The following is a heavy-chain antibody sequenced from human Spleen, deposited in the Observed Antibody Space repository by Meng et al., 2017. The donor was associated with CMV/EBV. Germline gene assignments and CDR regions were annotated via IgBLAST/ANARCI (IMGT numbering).Heavy chain of an antibody. CDR2: IRYDGSNK. V-gene: IGHV3-30*02. D-gene: IGHD5-18*01. CDR1: GFTFSSYG. Sequence: GESLKISCAASGFTFSSYGMHWVRQAPGKGLEWVAFIRYDGSNKYYADSVKGRFTISRDNSNNKLYLEMNSLKTEDTAVYYCTRDLPDTAMVTDYGMDVWGQGTTVTVSS. CDR3: TRDLPDTAMVTDYGMDV. J-gene: IGHJ6*02.